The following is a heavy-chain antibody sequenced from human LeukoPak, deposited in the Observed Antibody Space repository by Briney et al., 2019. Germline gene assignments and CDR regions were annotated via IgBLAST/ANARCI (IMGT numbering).Heavy chain of an antibody. J-gene: IGHJ4*02. CDR1: GGSISSSSYY. CDR3: ARGPYDSSDLGDY. CDR2: IYYSGST. D-gene: IGHD3-22*01. V-gene: IGHV4-61*05. Sequence: SETLSLTCTVSGGSISSSSYYWGWIRQPPGKGLEWIGYIYYSGSTNYNPSLKSRVTISVDTSKNQFSLKLSSVTAADTAVYYCARGPYDSSDLGDYWGQGTLVTVSS.